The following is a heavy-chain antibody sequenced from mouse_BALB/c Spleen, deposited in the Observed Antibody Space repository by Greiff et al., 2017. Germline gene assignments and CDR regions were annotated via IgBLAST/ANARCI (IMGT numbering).Heavy chain of an antibody. CDR1: GFNIKDYY. Sequence: EVQLQQSGAELVRPGALVKLSCKASGFNIKDYYMHWVKQRPEQGLEWIGWIDPENGNTIYDPKFQGKASITADTSSNTAYLQLSSLTSEDTAVYYCARGTGKGFDYWGQGTTQHSLL. CDR3: ARGTGKGFDY. V-gene: IGHV14-1*02. J-gene: IGHJ2*01. CDR2: IDPENGNT. D-gene: IGHD4-1*01.